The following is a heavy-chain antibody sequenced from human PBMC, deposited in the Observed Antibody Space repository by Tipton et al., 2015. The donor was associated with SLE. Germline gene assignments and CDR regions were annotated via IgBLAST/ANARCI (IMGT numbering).Heavy chain of an antibody. J-gene: IGHJ4*02. V-gene: IGHV3-23*03. D-gene: IGHD4-17*01. CDR3: AKNYGVN. CDR2: IHSGGSGT. CDR1: GFTFSSYA. Sequence: SLRLSCAASGFTFSSYAMSWVRQAPGKGLEWVSVIHSGGSGTYYADSVKGRFTISRDDSKNTLYLQMNSLRAEDTALYYCAKNYGVNWGQGTLVNVSS.